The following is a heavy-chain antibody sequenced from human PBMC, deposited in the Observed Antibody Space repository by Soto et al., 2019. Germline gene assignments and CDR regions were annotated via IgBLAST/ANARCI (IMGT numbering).Heavy chain of an antibody. CDR1: GFTFSSYG. CDR3: ARESFLGYCVGGSCYPDY. CDR2: IWYDGSNK. V-gene: IGHV3-33*01. Sequence: QVQLVESGGGVVQPGRSLRLSCAASGFTFSSYGMHWVRQAPGKGLEWVAVIWYDGSNKYYADSVKGRFTISRDNSKNTLYLQMNSLRAEDTAVYYCARESFLGYCVGGSCYPDYWGQGTLVTVSS. J-gene: IGHJ4*02. D-gene: IGHD2-15*01.